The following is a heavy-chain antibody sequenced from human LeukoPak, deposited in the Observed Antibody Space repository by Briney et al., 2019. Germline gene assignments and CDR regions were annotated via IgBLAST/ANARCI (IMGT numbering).Heavy chain of an antibody. V-gene: IGHV1-2*02. J-gene: IGHJ4*02. Sequence: ASVKVSCKASGYTFTSYYMHWVRQAPGQGLEWMGWINPNSGGTNYAQKFQGRVTMTRDTSISTAYMELSRLRSDDTAVYYCARDFSRIVGASLGYWGQGTLVTVSS. CDR2: INPNSGGT. CDR3: ARDFSRIVGASLGY. CDR1: GYTFTSYY. D-gene: IGHD1-26*01.